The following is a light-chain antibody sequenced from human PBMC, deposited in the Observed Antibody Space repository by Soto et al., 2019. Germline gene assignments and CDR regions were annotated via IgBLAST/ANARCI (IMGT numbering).Light chain of an antibody. CDR2: TTS. V-gene: IGKV1-5*03. CDR3: QHYSHYLWS. CDR1: QTIYTW. J-gene: IGKJ1*01. Sequence: DIQLTQSPSTLSASVGDSVTITCRASQTIYTWLAWYQQKPGKAPKLLIYTTSNLQSGVPSRFSGSGSGTEFTLTISNLQPEDFATYYCQHYSHYLWSFGQGTKVEI.